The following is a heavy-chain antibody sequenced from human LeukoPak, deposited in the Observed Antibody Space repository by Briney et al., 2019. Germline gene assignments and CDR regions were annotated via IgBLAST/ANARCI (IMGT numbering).Heavy chain of an antibody. CDR2: INHSGST. V-gene: IGHV4-34*01. Sequence: PSETLSLTCAVYGGSFSGYYWSWIRQPPGKGLEWIGEINHSGSTNYNPSLKSRVTISVDTSTNQFSLKLSSLTAADTAVYYCATIGAAYSGYDASMDVWGKGTTVTVSS. J-gene: IGHJ6*03. D-gene: IGHD5-12*01. CDR3: ATIGAAYSGYDASMDV. CDR1: GGSFSGYY.